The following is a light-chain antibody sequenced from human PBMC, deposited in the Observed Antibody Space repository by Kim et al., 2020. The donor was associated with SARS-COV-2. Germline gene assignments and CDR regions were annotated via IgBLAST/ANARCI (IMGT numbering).Light chain of an antibody. V-gene: IGLV2-14*03. CDR1: SSDLGGYDY. CDR3: SSYTTYTTWV. Sequence: QSALTQPASVSGSPGQSITISCTGTSSDLGGYDYVSWYQQHPDKAPKLIIYDVSRRPSGVSDRFSASKSGNTASLTISGLQAEDEADYYCSSYTTYTTWVFGGGTKL. CDR2: DVS. J-gene: IGLJ3*02.